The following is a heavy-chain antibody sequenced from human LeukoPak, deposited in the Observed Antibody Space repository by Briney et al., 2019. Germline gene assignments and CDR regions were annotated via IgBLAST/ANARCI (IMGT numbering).Heavy chain of an antibody. V-gene: IGHV4-59*01. CDR2: FYYTGST. CDR3: AGRTAATTRPFDY. J-gene: IGHJ4*02. D-gene: IGHD2-21*02. Sequence: SETLSLTCSVSGVSIDSYHWSWVRQPPGKGLEWIGYFYYTGSTNYSPSFEGRVTISEDTSKNQISLRLTSVTAADTAVYYCAGRTAATTRPFDYWGQGTLVTVSS. CDR1: GVSIDSYH.